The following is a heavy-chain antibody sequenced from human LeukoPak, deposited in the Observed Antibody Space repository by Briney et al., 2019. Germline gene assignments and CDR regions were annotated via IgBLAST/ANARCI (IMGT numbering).Heavy chain of an antibody. CDR2: ISGSGDNT. Sequence: GGSLRLSCAASGFTFSSYAMSWVRQVPGKGLEWVSVISGSGDNTYYADPVKGRFTISRDNSKNMLYLQMNSLRAEDTAVYYCAKWKYSNSGIDDYWGQGTLVTVSS. CDR1: GFTFSSYA. J-gene: IGHJ4*02. V-gene: IGHV3-23*01. CDR3: AKWKYSNSGIDDY. D-gene: IGHD6-6*01.